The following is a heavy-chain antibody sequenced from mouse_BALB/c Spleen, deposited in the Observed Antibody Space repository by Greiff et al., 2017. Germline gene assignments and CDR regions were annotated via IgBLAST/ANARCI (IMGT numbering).Heavy chain of an antibody. V-gene: IGHV5-17*02. CDR2: ISSGSSTI. D-gene: IGHD2-10*01. Sequence: EVQLQESGGGLVQPGGSRKLSCAASGFTFSSFGMHWVRQAPEKGLEWVAYISSGSSTIYYADTVKGRFTISRDNPKNTLFLQMTSLRSEDTAMYYCARRAPTHSYAMDYWGQGTSVTVSS. J-gene: IGHJ4*01. CDR1: GFTFSSFG. CDR3: ARRAPTHSYAMDY.